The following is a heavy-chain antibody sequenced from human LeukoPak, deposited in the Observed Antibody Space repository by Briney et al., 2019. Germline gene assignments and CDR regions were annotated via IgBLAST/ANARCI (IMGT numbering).Heavy chain of an antibody. V-gene: IGHV1-69*05. CDR2: IIPIFGTA. J-gene: IGHJ5*02. CDR3: ARDYRYCSSTSCYTYWFDP. CDR1: GYTFTSYG. Sequence: SVKVSCKASGYTFTSYGISWVRQAPGQGLEWMGGIIPIFGTANYAQKFQGRVTITTDESTSTAYMELSSLRSEDTAVYYCARDYRYCSSTSCYTYWFDPWGQGTLVTVSS. D-gene: IGHD2-2*02.